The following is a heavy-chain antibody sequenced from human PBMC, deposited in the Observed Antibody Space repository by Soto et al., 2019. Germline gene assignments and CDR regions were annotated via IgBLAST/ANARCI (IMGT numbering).Heavy chain of an antibody. D-gene: IGHD7-27*01. Sequence: SETLSLTCTVSGGSISSSKYYWGWIRQAPGKGLEWIASIYYSGSTNYNPSLKSRVTISVDTSKNQFSLKLSSVTAADTAVYYCARRWGRTFDYWGQGTLVTVSS. CDR2: IYYSGST. V-gene: IGHV4-39*07. J-gene: IGHJ4*02. CDR1: GGSISSSKYY. CDR3: ARRWGRTFDY.